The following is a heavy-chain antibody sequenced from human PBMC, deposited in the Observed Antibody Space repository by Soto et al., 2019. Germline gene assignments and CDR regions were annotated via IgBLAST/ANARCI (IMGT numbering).Heavy chain of an antibody. Sequence: EVQLLESGGGLVQPGGSLRLSCAASGFTFTNYAMRWVRQAPGKGLEWISTIGGSDGRTYYADSVKGRFTISKDNSKNTLYLQRNNLRAENTAIYYCARRASDYPYFDYWGQGTLVTFSS. CDR2: IGGSDGRT. CDR1: GFTFTNYA. CDR3: ARRASDYPYFDY. D-gene: IGHD3-16*01. J-gene: IGHJ4*02. V-gene: IGHV3-23*01.